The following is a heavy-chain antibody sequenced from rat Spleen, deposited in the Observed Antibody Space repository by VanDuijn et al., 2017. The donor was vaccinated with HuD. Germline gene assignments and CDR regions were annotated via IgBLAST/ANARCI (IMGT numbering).Heavy chain of an antibody. Sequence: EVQLVESDGGLVQPGRSLKLSCAASGFTFSDYYMAWVRQAPTKGLEWVATIRTSGGSTYYRDSVKGRFTISRDNAKSTLYLQMDSLRSEDTATYHCASRTGTWFAYWGQGTLVTVSS. CDR3: ASRTGTWFAY. CDR2: IRTSGGST. V-gene: IGHV5-25*01. CDR1: GFTFSDYY. J-gene: IGHJ3*01. D-gene: IGHD5-1*01.